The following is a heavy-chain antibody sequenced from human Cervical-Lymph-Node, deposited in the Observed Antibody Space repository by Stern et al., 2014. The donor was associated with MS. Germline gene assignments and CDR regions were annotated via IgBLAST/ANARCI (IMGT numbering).Heavy chain of an antibody. CDR3: ATWGAGSSPPLFY. Sequence: QLVQSGSELKKPGASVKVSCKASGYNLTTFAINWVRQAPGQGLEWMGCINTKTGNPTFAQGFTGRFVFSLDASINTAYLQIISLKAEDSAVYYCATWGAGSSPPLFYWGQGTLVTVSS. CDR1: GYNLTTFA. D-gene: IGHD6-6*01. CDR2: INTKTGNP. J-gene: IGHJ4*02. V-gene: IGHV7-4-1*02.